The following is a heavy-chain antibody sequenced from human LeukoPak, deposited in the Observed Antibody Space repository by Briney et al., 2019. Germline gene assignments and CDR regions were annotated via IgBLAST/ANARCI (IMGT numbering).Heavy chain of an antibody. J-gene: IGHJ4*02. CDR2: ISNSGGTI. CDR3: AREEEGGWFGELRFDY. CDR1: GFTFSDYY. V-gene: IGHV3-11*04. Sequence: PGGSLRLSCAASGFTFSDYYLSWIRQAPGQGLEWVSYISNSGGTIYYADSVKGRFTISRDNAKNSLYLQMNSLRAEDTAVYYCAREEEGGWFGELRFDYWGQGTLVTVSS. D-gene: IGHD3-10*01.